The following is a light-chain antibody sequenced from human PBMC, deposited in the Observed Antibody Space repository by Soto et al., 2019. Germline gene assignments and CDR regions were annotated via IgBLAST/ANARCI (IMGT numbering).Light chain of an antibody. CDR3: QQYGTSPPLT. CDR1: PDVSSY. CDR2: EVS. Sequence: EIVLTQSPATLSLSPGERATLSCRASPDVSSYFAWYQQKPGQAPRLLIYEVSNRATGIPARFSGSGSGADFTLTISSLEPEDFAVYYCQQYGTSPPLTFGGGTKVDIK. V-gene: IGKV3-11*01. J-gene: IGKJ4*01.